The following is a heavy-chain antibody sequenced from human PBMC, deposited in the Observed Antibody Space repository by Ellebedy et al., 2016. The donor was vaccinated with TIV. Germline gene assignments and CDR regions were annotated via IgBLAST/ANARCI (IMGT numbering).Heavy chain of an antibody. CDR2: ISTNGSTI. D-gene: IGHD4-17*01. V-gene: IGHV3-11*04. J-gene: IGHJ4*02. CDR1: GFTFSDYY. CDR3: ARWPSGDAPLDY. Sequence: GESLKISCTASGFTFSDYYMSWIRQAPGKGLEWVSYISTNGSTIYYADSVKGRFTISRDNSKNTLYLQMNSLRVEDTAVYYCARWPSGDAPLDYWGQGTLVTVSS.